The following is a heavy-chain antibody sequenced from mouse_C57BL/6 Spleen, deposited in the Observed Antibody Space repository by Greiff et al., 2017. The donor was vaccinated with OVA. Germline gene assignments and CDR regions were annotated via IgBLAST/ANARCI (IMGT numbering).Heavy chain of an antibody. V-gene: IGHV1-50*01. D-gene: IGHD2-4*01. CDR3: ARRDIEDYDVGY. Sequence: QVQLQQSGAELVKPGASVKLSCKASGYTFTSYWMQWVKQRPGQGLEWIGEIDPSDSYTNYNQKFKGKATLTVDTSSSTAYMQLSSLTSEDSAVYYCARRDIEDYDVGYWGQGTTLTVSS. CDR2: IDPSDSYT. J-gene: IGHJ2*01. CDR1: GYTFTSYW.